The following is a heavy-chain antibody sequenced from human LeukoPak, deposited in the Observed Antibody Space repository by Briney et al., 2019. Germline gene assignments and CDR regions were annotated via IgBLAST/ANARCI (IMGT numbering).Heavy chain of an antibody. Sequence: PSETLSLTCTVSGGTISSYYWNWIRQPPGQGLKWIGYIHYSGSTKYNPSLTSRVTISVDTSKNQCSLKLSYVTAADTAVYYCARWYSSGWAFDYWGQGTLVTVSS. CDR3: ARWYSSGWAFDY. CDR2: IHYSGST. V-gene: IGHV4-59*08. D-gene: IGHD6-19*01. CDR1: GGTISSYY. J-gene: IGHJ4*02.